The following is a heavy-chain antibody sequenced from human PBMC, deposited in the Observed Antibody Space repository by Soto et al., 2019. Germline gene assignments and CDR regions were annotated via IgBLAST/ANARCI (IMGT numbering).Heavy chain of an antibody. J-gene: IGHJ4*02. V-gene: IGHV3-15*01. CDR3: TTDYGDYGMVDY. CDR2: IKSKTDGGTT. D-gene: IGHD4-17*01. CDR1: GFTFNNAW. Sequence: GGSLRLSCAASGFTFNNAWMSWVRQAPGKGLEWVGRIKSKTDGGTTDYAAPVKGRFTISRDDSKNRLYLQMNSLKTEDTAVYYCTTDYGDYGMVDYWGQGTLVTVSS.